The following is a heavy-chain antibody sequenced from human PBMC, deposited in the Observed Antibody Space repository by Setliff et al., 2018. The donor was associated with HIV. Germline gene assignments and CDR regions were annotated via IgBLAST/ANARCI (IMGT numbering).Heavy chain of an antibody. D-gene: IGHD1-7*01. J-gene: IGHJ6*03. V-gene: IGHV4-39*02. Sequence: PSETLSLTCTVSGGSITSRRYYWGWIRQSPGKGLEWIGEIDNRGGYNYNPPFSSRVTISVDASKRQFSLKLRSVTPEDSAVYYCARDGTHQMWGSDYFHNYYIDVWDKGTTVTVSS. CDR3: ARDGTHQMWGSDYFHNYYIDV. CDR1: GGSITSRRYY. CDR2: IDNRGGY.